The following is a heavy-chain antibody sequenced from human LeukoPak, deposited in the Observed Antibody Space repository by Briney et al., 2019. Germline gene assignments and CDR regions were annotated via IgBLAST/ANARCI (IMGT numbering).Heavy chain of an antibody. D-gene: IGHD3-22*01. CDR2: ISSSSSYI. J-gene: IGHJ4*02. V-gene: IGHV3-21*01. CDR3: AKGRSVVVITTYLDY. Sequence: GGSLRLSCAASGFTFSSYSMNWVRQAPGKGLEWVSSISSSSSYIYYADSVKGRFTISRDNSKNTLYLQMNSLRAEDTAVYYCAKGRSVVVITTYLDYWGQGTLVTVSS. CDR1: GFTFSSYS.